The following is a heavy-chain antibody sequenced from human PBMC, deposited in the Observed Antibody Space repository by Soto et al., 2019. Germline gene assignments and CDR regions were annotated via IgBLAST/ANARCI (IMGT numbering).Heavy chain of an antibody. CDR1: GGTFSSYA. D-gene: IGHD1-7*01. Sequence: QVQLVQSGAEVKKPGASVKVSCQASGGTFSSYAISWVRQAPGQGLEWMGGIIPIFGTANYAQKFQGRVTITADKSTSTAYMELSSLRSEDTAVYYCASPGTTGYYYYGMDVWGQGTTVTVSS. J-gene: IGHJ6*02. V-gene: IGHV1-69*06. CDR2: IIPIFGTA. CDR3: ASPGTTGYYYYGMDV.